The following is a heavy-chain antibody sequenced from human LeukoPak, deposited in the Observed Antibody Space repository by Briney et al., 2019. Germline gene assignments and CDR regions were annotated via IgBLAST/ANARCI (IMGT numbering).Heavy chain of an antibody. J-gene: IGHJ4*02. V-gene: IGHV6-1*01. Sequence: SQTLSLTCAISGDSVSGSGAAWNWVRQSPSRGLEWLGRTYYRSKWYNDYAVSVKSRITINPDTHKKQFSLQLNSVTPDDTAVYYCARLSYDSSGYYFFDYWGQGTLVTVSS. CDR1: GDSVSGSGAA. CDR3: ARLSYDSSGYYFFDY. CDR2: TYYRSKWYN. D-gene: IGHD3-22*01.